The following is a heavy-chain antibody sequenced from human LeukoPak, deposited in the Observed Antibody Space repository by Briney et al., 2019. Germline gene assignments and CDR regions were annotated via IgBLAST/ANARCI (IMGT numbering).Heavy chain of an antibody. CDR3: ARESSSWYGGAHWFDP. J-gene: IGHJ5*02. Sequence: SETLSLTCTVSGGSISSHYWSWIRQPAGKGLEWIGRIYTRGSTNYNPSLKSRVTMSVDTSKNQFSLKLSSVTAADTAVYYCARESSSWYGGAHWFDPWGQGTLVTVSS. D-gene: IGHD6-13*01. CDR1: GGSISSHY. CDR2: IYTRGST. V-gene: IGHV4-4*07.